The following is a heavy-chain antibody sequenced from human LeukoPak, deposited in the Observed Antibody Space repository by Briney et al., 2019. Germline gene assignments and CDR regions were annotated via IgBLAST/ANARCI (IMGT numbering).Heavy chain of an antibody. D-gene: IGHD6-6*01. CDR2: INWNGGNT. CDR3: AKTYRAARTAFDH. Sequence: GGSLRLSCTASGFTFDDCGMNWVRQAPGKGLEWVSGINWNGGNTGYADSVKGRFTISRDNAKNSLYLEMNILRAEDTAIYYCAKTYRAARTAFDHWGQGTLVTVSS. J-gene: IGHJ4*02. V-gene: IGHV3-20*04. CDR1: GFTFDDCG.